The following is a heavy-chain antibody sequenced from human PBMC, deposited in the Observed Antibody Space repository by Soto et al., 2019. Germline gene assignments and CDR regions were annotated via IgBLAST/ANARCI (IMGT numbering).Heavy chain of an antibody. D-gene: IGHD3-22*01. Sequence: ASVKVSCKVSGYTLTELSMHWVRQAPGKGLEWMGGFDPEDGETIYAQKFQGRVTMTEDTSTDTAYMELSSLRSEDTVVYYCATRSSITMNNWFGPWGQGTLVTVSS. V-gene: IGHV1-24*01. CDR2: FDPEDGET. J-gene: IGHJ5*02. CDR1: GYTLTELS. CDR3: ATRSSITMNNWFGP.